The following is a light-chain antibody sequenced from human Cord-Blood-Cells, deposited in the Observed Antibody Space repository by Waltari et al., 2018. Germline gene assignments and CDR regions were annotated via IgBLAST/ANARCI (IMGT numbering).Light chain of an antibody. V-gene: IGLV2-14*01. J-gene: IGLJ1*01. CDR3: SSYTSSSTLV. CDR2: EFC. Sequence: HSALTQPASVSGSPGQXLXXXXXGXXXXXXXXXXXXWEQQHPGNAPKLMIYEFCNRPTCVSNRFSGSKCGNSASLTISGLQAEDEADYYCSSYTSSSTLVFGTGTKVTVL. CDR1: XXXXXXXXX.